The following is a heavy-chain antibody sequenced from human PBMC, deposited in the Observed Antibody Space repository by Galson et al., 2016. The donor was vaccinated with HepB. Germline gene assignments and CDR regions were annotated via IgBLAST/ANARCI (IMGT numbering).Heavy chain of an antibody. Sequence: SCKASGGTFSTYTINWVRQAPGQGLEWMGRIIPIFGTLNYAQKFQGRVTITADESTNTAYMELSSLRSEDTAVYYCARGVDCSGGGCYSRVFRSGMDVWGQGTTVTVSS. V-gene: IGHV1-69*01. CDR1: GGTFSTYT. CDR3: ARGVDCSGGGCYSRVFRSGMDV. D-gene: IGHD2-15*01. CDR2: IIPIFGTL. J-gene: IGHJ6*02.